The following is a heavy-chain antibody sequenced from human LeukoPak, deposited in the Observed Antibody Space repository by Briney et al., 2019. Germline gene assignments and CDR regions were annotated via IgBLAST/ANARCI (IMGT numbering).Heavy chain of an antibody. Sequence: SGGSLRLSCAASGFTVSSNYMSWVRQAPGKGLEWVSVIYSGGSTYYADSVKGRFTISRDNSKNTLYLQMNSLRAEDTAVYYCARVNPIQLWLYFDYWGQGTLVTVSS. J-gene: IGHJ4*02. CDR3: ARVNPIQLWLYFDY. CDR2: IYSGGST. D-gene: IGHD5-18*01. CDR1: GFTVSSNY. V-gene: IGHV3-53*01.